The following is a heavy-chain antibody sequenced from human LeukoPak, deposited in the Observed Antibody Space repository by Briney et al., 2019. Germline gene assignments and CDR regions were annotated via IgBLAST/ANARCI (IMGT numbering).Heavy chain of an antibody. Sequence: GRSLRLSCAVSGFTFDDYAMHWVREVPGKGLEWVSGINWNSDSIGYADSVKGRFTTSRDNAKNSLYLQMNSLRAEDTAVYYCAKDGYTRDYFDYWGQGTLVTVSS. D-gene: IGHD1-1*01. V-gene: IGHV3-9*01. CDR3: AKDGYTRDYFDY. CDR1: GFTFDDYA. J-gene: IGHJ4*02. CDR2: INWNSDSI.